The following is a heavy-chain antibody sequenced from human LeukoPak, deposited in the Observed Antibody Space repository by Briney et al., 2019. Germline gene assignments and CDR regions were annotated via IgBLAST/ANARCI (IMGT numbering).Heavy chain of an antibody. CDR3: ARLLGRDYYDSSGYYLWEGFDY. CDR1: GYSISSGYY. Sequence: PSETLSLTCAVSGYSISSGYYWGWIRQPPGKGLEWIGSIYHSGSTYYNPSLKSRVTISVDTSKNQFSLKLSSVTAADTAVYYCARLLGRDYYDSSGYYLWEGFDYWGQGTLVIVSS. CDR2: IYHSGST. J-gene: IGHJ4*02. D-gene: IGHD3-22*01. V-gene: IGHV4-38-2*01.